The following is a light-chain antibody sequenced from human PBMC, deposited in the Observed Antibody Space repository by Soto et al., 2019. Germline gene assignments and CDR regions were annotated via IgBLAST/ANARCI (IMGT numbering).Light chain of an antibody. J-gene: IGKJ4*01. CDR2: DAS. Sequence: DIQMTQSPSSLSASVGDRVTITCQVSQDISNYLNWYQQKPGKAPKLLIYDASNLETGVPSRFSGSGSGTAFTFTISSLQPEDIATYYCQQYDNLPLTFGGGTKVEIK. V-gene: IGKV1-33*01. CDR1: QDISNY. CDR3: QQYDNLPLT.